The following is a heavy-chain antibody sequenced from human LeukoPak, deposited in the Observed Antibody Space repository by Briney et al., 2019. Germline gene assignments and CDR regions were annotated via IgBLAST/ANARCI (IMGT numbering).Heavy chain of an antibody. CDR2: IYYSGST. Sequence: SETLSLTCTVSGGSISSSPYYWGWIRQPPGKGLEWIGNIYYSGSTYYNPSLKTRVTISVNTSKNQFSLKLTSVTAADTAVYYCARHASVDGNWPRPLDYWGQGSLVTVSS. D-gene: IGHD6-19*01. CDR3: ARHASVDGNWPRPLDY. J-gene: IGHJ4*02. V-gene: IGHV4-39*01. CDR1: GGSISSSPYY.